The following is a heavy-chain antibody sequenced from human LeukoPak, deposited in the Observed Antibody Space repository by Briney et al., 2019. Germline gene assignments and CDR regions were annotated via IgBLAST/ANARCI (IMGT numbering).Heavy chain of an antibody. CDR1: GGSFSSSSNY. CDR2: VYYTGGT. CDR3: ARGHSSGLNFFDP. V-gene: IGHV4-39*02. Sequence: SETLSLTCTVSGGSFSSSSNYWLWIRQSPGKGLEWIATVYYTGGTYYNPSLQSRVTISVDTSKRQFSLKVTPVTATDTAIYYCARGHSSGLNFFDPWGQGTLVTVSS. D-gene: IGHD6-19*01. J-gene: IGHJ5*02.